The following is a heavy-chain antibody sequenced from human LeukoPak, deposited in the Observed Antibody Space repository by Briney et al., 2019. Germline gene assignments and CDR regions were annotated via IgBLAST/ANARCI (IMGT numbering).Heavy chain of an antibody. Sequence: GGSLRLSCAASGFTFSSYGMHWVRQAPGKGLEWVAFIRYDGSNKYYADSVKGRFTISRDNSKNTLYLQMNSLRAEDTAVYYCAKMPYYYDSSGYEPDYWGQGTLVTVSS. CDR2: IRYDGSNK. CDR1: GFTFSSYG. CDR3: AKMPYYYDSSGYEPDY. D-gene: IGHD3-22*01. V-gene: IGHV3-30*02. J-gene: IGHJ4*02.